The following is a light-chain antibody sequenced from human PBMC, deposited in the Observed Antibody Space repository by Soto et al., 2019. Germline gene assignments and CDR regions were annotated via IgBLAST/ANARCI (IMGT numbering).Light chain of an antibody. V-gene: IGKV3-20*01. CDR3: QQYGSSPWT. CDR2: GAS. Sequence: EIVLTQSPGTLSLSPGERATLSCRASQSVSSSYLAWYQQKPGQAPRLLIYGASSRATGIPDRFSGSGSGTDFTLTISRLEPEDFGVYYCQQYGSSPWTFGQGTTVDIK. CDR1: QSVSSSY. J-gene: IGKJ1*01.